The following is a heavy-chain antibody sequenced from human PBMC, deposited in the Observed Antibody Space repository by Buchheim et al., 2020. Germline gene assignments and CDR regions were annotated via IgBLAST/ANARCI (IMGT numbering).Heavy chain of an antibody. CDR2: IKQDGSEK. CDR1: GFTFSSYW. J-gene: IGHJ4*02. D-gene: IGHD6-13*01. Sequence: EVQLGEFGGGLVQPGGSLRVSCAASGFTFSSYWMSWVRQAPGKGLEWVANIKQDGSEKNYADSVKGRFTISRDNAKNSLYLQMNSLRVEDTAVYYCARAGGTSWADYWGQGTL. V-gene: IGHV3-7*01. CDR3: ARAGGTSWADY.